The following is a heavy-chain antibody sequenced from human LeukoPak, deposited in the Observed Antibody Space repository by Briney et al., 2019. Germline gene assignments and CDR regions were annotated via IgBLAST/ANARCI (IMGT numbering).Heavy chain of an antibody. CDR2: ISGSGGST. CDR3: AKGGRKGGYCGGDCYYSEPADAFDI. D-gene: IGHD2-21*01. Sequence: PGGSLRLSCAASGFTFSSYAMSWVRQAPGQGLEWVSAISGSGGSTYYAHSVKGRFTISRDTSKNTLYLQMNSLRAEDTAVYYCAKGGRKGGYCGGDCYYSEPADAFDIWGQGTMVTVSS. V-gene: IGHV3-23*01. J-gene: IGHJ3*02. CDR1: GFTFSSYA.